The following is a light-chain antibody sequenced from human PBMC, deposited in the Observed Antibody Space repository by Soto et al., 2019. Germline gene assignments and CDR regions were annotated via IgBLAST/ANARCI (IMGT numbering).Light chain of an antibody. J-gene: IGLJ2*01. V-gene: IGLV2-8*01. Sequence: QSALTQPPFASGSPGQSVTISCTGTSSDVGGYNYVSWYQQHPGKAPKLMIYGVSKRPSGVPDRFSGSKSGNTASLTVSGLQADDEADYYCSSYAGSNLLLFGGGTKVTVL. CDR3: SSYAGSNLLL. CDR1: SSDVGGYNY. CDR2: GVS.